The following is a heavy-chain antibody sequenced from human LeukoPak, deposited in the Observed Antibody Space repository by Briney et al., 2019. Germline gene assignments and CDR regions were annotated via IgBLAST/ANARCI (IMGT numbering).Heavy chain of an antibody. CDR2: ISSSSSYI. CDR3: ARSGHSSGLGGDY. CDR1: GFTFSSYS. Sequence: GGSLRLSCAASGFTFSSYSMNWVRQAPGKGLEWVSSISSSSSYIYYADSVKGRFTISRDNAKNSLYLQMNSLRAEDTAVYYCARSGHSSGLGGDYWGQGTLVTVSS. V-gene: IGHV3-21*01. J-gene: IGHJ4*02. D-gene: IGHD6-19*01.